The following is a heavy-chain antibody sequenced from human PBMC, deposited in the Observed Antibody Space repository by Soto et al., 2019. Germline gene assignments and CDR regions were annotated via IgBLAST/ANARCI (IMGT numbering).Heavy chain of an antibody. CDR3: AKTASMTIRNGFDH. CDR2: ISGSGSNP. D-gene: IGHD4-17*01. Sequence: EVQVLESGGGLVQPGGSLRLSCAASGFTFSSYAMSWVRQAPGQGLEWVSAISGSGSNPYYADSVKGRFTISRDNSKNTLYLQMNSLRAEDTALYYCAKTASMTIRNGFDHWGQVTLVTVSS. CDR1: GFTFSSYA. J-gene: IGHJ4*02. V-gene: IGHV3-23*01.